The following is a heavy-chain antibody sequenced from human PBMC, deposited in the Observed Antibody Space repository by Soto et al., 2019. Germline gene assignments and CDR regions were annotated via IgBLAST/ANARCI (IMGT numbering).Heavy chain of an antibody. CDR2: IYHSGST. CDR1: GGSISSGGYS. J-gene: IGHJ4*02. V-gene: IGHV4-30-2*01. CDR3: ARDGYDGSGSPYPAY. Sequence: SETLSLTCAVSGGSISSGGYSWSWIRQPPGKGLEWIGYIYHSGSTYYNPSLKSRVTISVDRSKNQFSLKLSSVTAADTAVYYCARDGYDGSGSPYPAYWGPGTQVTVSS. D-gene: IGHD3-10*01.